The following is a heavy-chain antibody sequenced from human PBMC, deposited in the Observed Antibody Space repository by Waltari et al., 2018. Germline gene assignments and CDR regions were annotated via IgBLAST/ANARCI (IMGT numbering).Heavy chain of an antibody. Sequence: QVQLLQWGAGLLKPSETLSLTCAVYGGSFSGYSSRWLRRPPGKGLEWLGEINHNASPDYNPSLKSRATISIETSKNQFSLKLDSVTAADTGVYYCARGWLQVAPPYYYYMDVWDRGTAVTVSS. V-gene: IGHV4-34*01. D-gene: IGHD6-19*01. CDR3: ARGWLQVAPPYYYYMDV. CDR2: INHNASP. J-gene: IGHJ6*03. CDR1: GGSFSGYS.